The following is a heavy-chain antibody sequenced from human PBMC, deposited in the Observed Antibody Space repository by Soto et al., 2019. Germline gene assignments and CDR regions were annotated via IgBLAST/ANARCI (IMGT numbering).Heavy chain of an antibody. Sequence: EVQLLESGGGLQQPGGSLRLSCAASGFTFSNHAMNWVRQAPGRGLEWVSAISGSGGVTYYADSVKGRFTISRDNSNNTQYLQMDSLRAEDTADYYCAKDRRIWFGGMDVWGPGTTVIVSS. CDR3: AKDRRIWFGGMDV. J-gene: IGHJ6*02. V-gene: IGHV3-23*01. CDR2: ISGSGGVT. CDR1: GFTFSNHA. D-gene: IGHD3-10*01.